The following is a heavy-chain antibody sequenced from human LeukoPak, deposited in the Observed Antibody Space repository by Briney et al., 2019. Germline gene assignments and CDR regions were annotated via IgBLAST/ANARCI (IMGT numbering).Heavy chain of an antibody. CDR3: ARETRITIFGVVTTNYYYYMDV. J-gene: IGHJ6*03. CDR1: GGSISSGSYY. V-gene: IGHV4-61*02. CDR2: IYTSGST. Sequence: SETLSLTCTVSGGSISSGSYYWSWIRQPAGKGLEWIGRIYTSGSTNYNPSLKSRVTISVDTSKNQFSLKLSSVTAADTAVYYCARETRITIFGVVTTNYYYYMDVWGKGTTVTVSS. D-gene: IGHD3-3*01.